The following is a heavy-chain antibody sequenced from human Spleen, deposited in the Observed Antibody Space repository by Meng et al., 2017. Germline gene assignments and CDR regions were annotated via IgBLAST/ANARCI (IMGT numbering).Heavy chain of an antibody. CDR1: GYSFTSYW. J-gene: IGHJ3*02. D-gene: IGHD3-10*01. CDR2: IYPVDSDI. CDR3: ARSLAEGEAFDI. V-gene: IGHV5-51*01. Sequence: KVSCKGSGYSFTSYWIAWVRQMPGKGLEWMGIIYPVDSDIRYSPSFQGQVTISADKSISTVYLQWSSLKASDTAMYYCARSLAEGEAFDIWGQGTMVTVSS.